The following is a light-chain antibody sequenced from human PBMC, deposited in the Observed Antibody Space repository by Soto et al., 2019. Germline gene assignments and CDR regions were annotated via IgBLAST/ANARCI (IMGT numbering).Light chain of an antibody. CDR1: SGDIGSYNR. J-gene: IGLJ1*01. V-gene: IGLV2-14*01. CDR3: NSYAGDIIRFV. CDR2: EVS. Sequence: QSALTQPASVSGSPGQSITISCTGTSGDIGSYNRVSWYQQHPGKAPKLMIYEVSNRPSGVSNRFSGSKSGNTASLTISGLQADDEADYYCNSYAGDIIRFVFGTGTKLTVL.